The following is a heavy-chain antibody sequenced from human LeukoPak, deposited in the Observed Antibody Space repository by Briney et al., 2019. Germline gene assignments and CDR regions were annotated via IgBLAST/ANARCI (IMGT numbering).Heavy chain of an antibody. CDR1: GGSISSGGYY. V-gene: IGHV4-31*03. CDR2: IYYSGST. CDR3: ARLLYYYDSSGYGNFDY. D-gene: IGHD3-22*01. J-gene: IGHJ4*02. Sequence: PSQTLSLTCTVSGGSISSGGYYWSWIRQHPGKGPEWIGYIYYSGSTYYNPSLKSRVTISVDTSKNQFSLKLSSVTAADTAVYYCARLLYYYDSSGYGNFDYWGQGTLVTVSS.